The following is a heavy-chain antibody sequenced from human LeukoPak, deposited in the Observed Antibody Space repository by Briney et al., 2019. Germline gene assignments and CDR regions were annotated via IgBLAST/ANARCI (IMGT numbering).Heavy chain of an antibody. D-gene: IGHD5-18*01. CDR1: GYTFTGYD. J-gene: IGHJ4*02. Sequence: ASVKVSCKASGYTFTGYDMHWVRQAPGQGLEWMGRSNPNSGGTNYAQKFQGRVTMTRDTSISTAYMELSRLRSDDTAVYYCAREYSYGAGQDYWGQGTLVTVSS. CDR2: SNPNSGGT. V-gene: IGHV1-2*06. CDR3: AREYSYGAGQDY.